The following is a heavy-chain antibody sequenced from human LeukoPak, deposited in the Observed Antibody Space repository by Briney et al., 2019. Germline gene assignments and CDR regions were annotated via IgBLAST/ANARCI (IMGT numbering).Heavy chain of an antibody. CDR1: GYTFTGYY. CDR2: INPNSGGT. CDR3: ARERTPYSGHDLWEFDY. D-gene: IGHD5-12*01. V-gene: IGHV1-2*02. Sequence: ASVKVSCKASGYTFTGYYMHWVRQAPGQGLEWMGWINPNSGGTNYAQKFQGRVTMTRDTSISTAYMELSRLRSDDTAVYYCARERTPYSGHDLWEFDYWGQGTLVTVSS. J-gene: IGHJ4*02.